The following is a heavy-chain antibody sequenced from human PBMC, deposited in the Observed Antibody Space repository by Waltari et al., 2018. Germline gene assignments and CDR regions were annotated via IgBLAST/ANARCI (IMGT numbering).Heavy chain of an antibody. CDR3: ARASSSWYFWFDP. D-gene: IGHD6-13*01. CDR2: TYYRSKWYN. CDR1: GDSVSSHSAA. V-gene: IGHV6-1*01. Sequence: QVQLQQSGPGLVKPSQTLPPTCAISGDSVSSHSAAWNWTRQSPSRGLEWLGRTYYRSKWYNDYAVSVKSRITINPDTSKNQFSLQLNSVTPEDTAVYYCARASSSWYFWFDPWGQGTLVTVSS. J-gene: IGHJ5*02.